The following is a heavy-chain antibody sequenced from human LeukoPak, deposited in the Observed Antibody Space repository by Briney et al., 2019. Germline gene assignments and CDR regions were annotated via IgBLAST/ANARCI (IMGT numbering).Heavy chain of an antibody. CDR1: GGSISSHY. V-gene: IGHV4-59*08. Sequence: SETLSLTCTVSGGSISSHYWSWIRQPPGKGLEWIGYIYYSGSTNYNPSLKSRVTISVDTSKNQFSLKLSSVTAADTAVYYCARHGPAIYYDSSGYYSYYFDYWGQGTLVTVSS. CDR3: ARHGPAIYYDSSGYYSYYFDY. J-gene: IGHJ4*02. D-gene: IGHD3-22*01. CDR2: IYYSGST.